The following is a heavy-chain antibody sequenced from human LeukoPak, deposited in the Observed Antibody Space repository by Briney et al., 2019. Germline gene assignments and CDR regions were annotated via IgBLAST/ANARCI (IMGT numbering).Heavy chain of an antibody. V-gene: IGHV1-24*01. J-gene: IGHJ4*02. CDR1: GYTLTELS. CDR3: ATVGDGYNSANVVY. CDR2: FDPEDGET. Sequence: ASVKVSCKVSGYTLTELSMHWVRQAPGKGLEWMGGFDPEDGETIYAQKFQGRVTMTEDTSTDTAYMELSSLRSEDTAVYYYATVGDGYNSANVVYWGQGTLVTVSS. D-gene: IGHD5-24*01.